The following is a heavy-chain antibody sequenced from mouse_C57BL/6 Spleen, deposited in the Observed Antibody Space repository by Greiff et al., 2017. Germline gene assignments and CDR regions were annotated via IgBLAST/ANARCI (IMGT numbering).Heavy chain of an antibody. CDR2: ISSGSSTI. D-gene: IGHD2-1*01. CDR1: GFTFSDYG. V-gene: IGHV5-17*01. J-gene: IGHJ1*03. Sequence: EVKLEESGGGLVKPGGSLKLSCAASGFTFSDYGMHWVRQAPEKGLEWVAYISSGSSTIYYADTVKGRFTISRDNAKNTLFLQMTSLRSEDTAMYYCAREMIYCGNYWYFDVWGTGTTVTVSS. CDR3: AREMIYCGNYWYFDV.